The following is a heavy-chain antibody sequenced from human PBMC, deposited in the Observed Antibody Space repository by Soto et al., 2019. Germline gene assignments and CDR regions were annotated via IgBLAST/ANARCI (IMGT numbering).Heavy chain of an antibody. CDR2: IRSKAYGGTT. J-gene: IGHJ4*02. Sequence: PGGSLRLSCTASGFTFGDYAMSWFRQAPGRGLEWVGFIRSKAYGGTTEYAASVKGRFTISRDDSKSIAYLQMNSLKTEDTAVYYCTRDESVGYYYDSSGYYIGYWGRGTLVTVSS. D-gene: IGHD3-22*01. V-gene: IGHV3-49*03. CDR3: TRDESVGYYYDSSGYYIGY. CDR1: GFTFGDYA.